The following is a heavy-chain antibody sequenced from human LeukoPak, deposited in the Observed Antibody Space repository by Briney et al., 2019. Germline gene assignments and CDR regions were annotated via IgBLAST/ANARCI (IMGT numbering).Heavy chain of an antibody. CDR2: INHSGST. Sequence: SETLSLTCAVYGGSFSGYYWSWIRQPPGKGLEWIGEINHSGSTNYNPSLKSRVTISVDTSKNQFSLKLSSVTAADTAVYYCARHSDYLRAFDYWGQGTLVTVSS. CDR1: GGSFSGYY. V-gene: IGHV4-34*09. D-gene: IGHD5-12*01. J-gene: IGHJ4*02. CDR3: ARHSDYLRAFDY.